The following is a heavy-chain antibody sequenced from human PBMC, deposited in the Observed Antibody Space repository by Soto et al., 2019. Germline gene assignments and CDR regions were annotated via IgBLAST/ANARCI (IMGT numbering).Heavy chain of an antibody. J-gene: IGHJ4*02. V-gene: IGHV1-3*01. Sequence: QVQLVQSGAEVKKPGASVKVSCKASGYTFAGYAMHWVRQAPGQRLEWMGWINGGNGDTKYSQKFQGRVTITRDTSASTAYMELSSLTSEDTAVYYFSRGLYSNPHFDYWGQGTLVTVSS. CDR2: INGGNGDT. D-gene: IGHD4-4*01. CDR1: GYTFAGYA. CDR3: SRGLYSNPHFDY.